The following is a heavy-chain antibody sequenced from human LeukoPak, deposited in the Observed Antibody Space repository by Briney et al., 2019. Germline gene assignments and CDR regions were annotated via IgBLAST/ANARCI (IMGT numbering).Heavy chain of an antibody. J-gene: IGHJ5*02. CDR3: ARGYNRFGDLGWFAP. V-gene: IGHV4-31*03. CDR1: GGSISSGGHF. Sequence: PSETLSLTCTVSGGSISSGGHFWSWIRQHPGKGLEWIGHIYYSGTTYYNPSLKSRLTISVDTSENQFSLKVNSVTAADTAVYYCARGYNRFGDLGWFAPWGQGTQVIVSS. CDR2: IYYSGTT. D-gene: IGHD3-10*01.